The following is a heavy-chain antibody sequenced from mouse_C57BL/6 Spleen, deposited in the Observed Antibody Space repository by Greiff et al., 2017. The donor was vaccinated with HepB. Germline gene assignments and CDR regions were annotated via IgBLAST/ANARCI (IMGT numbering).Heavy chain of an antibody. J-gene: IGHJ1*03. CDR3: ARYTTVVARGYFDV. CDR2: IRNKANGYTT. D-gene: IGHD1-1*01. V-gene: IGHV7-3*01. CDR1: GFTFTDYY. Sequence: EVQGVESGGGLVQPGGSLSLSCAASGFTFTDYYMSWVRQPPGKALEWLGFIRNKANGYTTEYSASVKGRFTISRDNSQSSLYLQMNALRAEDSATYYCARYTTVVARGYFDVWGTGTTVTVSS.